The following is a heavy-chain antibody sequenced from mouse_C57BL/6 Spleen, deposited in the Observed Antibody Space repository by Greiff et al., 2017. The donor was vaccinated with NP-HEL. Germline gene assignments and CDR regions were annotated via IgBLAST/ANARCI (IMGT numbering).Heavy chain of an antibody. J-gene: IGHJ2*01. CDR3: VRLGPGTRINFDY. D-gene: IGHD4-1*01. CDR1: GYSFTGYF. Sequence: EVQLQQSGPELVKPGASVKISCKASGYSFTGYFMTWVKQSHGKSLGWIGRFNPYNGDTFYNQKFKGKATLTVDKSSSTAHMELLSLTSEDLAIYYCVRLGPGTRINFDYWGQGTTLTVSS. CDR2: FNPYNGDT. V-gene: IGHV1-37*01.